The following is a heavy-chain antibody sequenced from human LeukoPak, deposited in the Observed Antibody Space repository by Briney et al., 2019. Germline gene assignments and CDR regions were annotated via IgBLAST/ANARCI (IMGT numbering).Heavy chain of an antibody. CDR1: GGSFSGYY. V-gene: IGHV4-34*01. CDR2: INHSGST. J-gene: IGHJ4*02. D-gene: IGHD2-8*01. Sequence: SETLSLTCAVYGGSFSGYYWSWIRQPPGKGLEWIGEINHSGSTNYNPSLKSRVTISVDTSKNQFSLKLSSVTAADTAVHYCARGHGRRYCTNGICLPFDYWGQGTLVTASS. CDR3: ARGHGRRYCTNGICLPFDY.